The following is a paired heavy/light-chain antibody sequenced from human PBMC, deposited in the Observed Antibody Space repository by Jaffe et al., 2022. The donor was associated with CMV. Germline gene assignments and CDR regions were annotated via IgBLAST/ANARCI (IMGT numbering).Light chain of an antibody. CDR1: SSNIGNNY. CDR3: GTWDSSLSVGV. V-gene: IGLV1-51*01. CDR2: DNN. J-gene: IGLJ2*01. Sequence: QSVLTQPPSVSAAPGQKVTISCSGSSSNIGNNYVSWYQQLPGTAPKLLIYDNNKRPSGIPDRFSGSKSGTSATLGITGLQTGDEADYYCGTWDSSLSVGVFGGGTKLTVL.
Heavy chain of an antibody. CDR3: ARGRLGIFGVVIIRPRWFDP. Sequence: QVQLQQWGAGLLKPSETLSLTCAVYGGSFSGYYWSWIRQPPGKGLEWIGEINHSGSTNYNPSLKSRVTISVDTSKNQFSLKLSSVTAADTAVYYCARGRLGIFGVVIIRPRWFDPWGQGTLVTVSS. CDR2: INHSGST. V-gene: IGHV4-34*01. D-gene: IGHD3-3*01. CDR1: GGSFSGYY. J-gene: IGHJ5*02.